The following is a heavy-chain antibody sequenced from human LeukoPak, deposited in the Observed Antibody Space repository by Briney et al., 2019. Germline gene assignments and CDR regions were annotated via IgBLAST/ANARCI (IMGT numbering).Heavy chain of an antibody. CDR1: GGSVSSGSYY. V-gene: IGHV4-61*01. D-gene: IGHD3-9*01. J-gene: IGHJ4*02. Sequence: TSETLSLTCTVSGGSVSSGSYYWSWIRQPPGKGLEWIGYIYYSGSTNYNPSLKSRVTISVDTSKNQFSLKLSSVTAAATAVYYCARGEYYDILTEDYWGQGTLVTVSS. CDR2: IYYSGST. CDR3: ARGEYYDILTEDY.